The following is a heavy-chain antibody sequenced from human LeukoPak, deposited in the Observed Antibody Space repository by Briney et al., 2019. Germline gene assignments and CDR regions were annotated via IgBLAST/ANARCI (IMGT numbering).Heavy chain of an antibody. D-gene: IGHD2-15*01. CDR3: AGSPKYYYYMDV. Sequence: SQTLSLTCSISGDSVSSNSAAWNWIRQSPSRGLEWLARTYYRSKWYNDYAVSVKSRITINPDTSKNQFSLQLKSVTPEDTAVYYCAGSPKYYYYMDVWGKGTTVTVSS. CDR2: TYYRSKWYN. V-gene: IGHV6-1*01. CDR1: GDSVSSNSAA. J-gene: IGHJ6*03.